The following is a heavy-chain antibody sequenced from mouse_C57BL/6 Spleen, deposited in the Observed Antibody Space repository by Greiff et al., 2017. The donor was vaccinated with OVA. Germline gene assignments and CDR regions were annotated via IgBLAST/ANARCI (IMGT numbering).Heavy chain of an antibody. J-gene: IGHJ2*01. CDR2: IDPSDSYT. CDR3: ARDYYGSSGDFDY. V-gene: IGHV1-69*01. D-gene: IGHD1-1*01. CDR1: GYTFTSYW. Sequence: VQLQQPGAELVMPGASVKLSCKASGYTFTSYWMHWVKQRPGQGLEWIGEIDPSDSYTNYNQKFKGKSTLTVDKSSSTAYMQLSSLTSEDSAVYYCARDYYGSSGDFDYWGQGTTLTVSS.